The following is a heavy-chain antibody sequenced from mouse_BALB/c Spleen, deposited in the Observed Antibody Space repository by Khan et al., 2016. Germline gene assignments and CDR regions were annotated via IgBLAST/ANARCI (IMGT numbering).Heavy chain of an antibody. Sequence: VQLLQSGPELVKPGASVKVFCKASGYAFTSYNMYWVKQSHGKSLEWIGHIDPYNGGTSYNQKFKGKATLTVDKYSSTAYMHLNRLTSEDSAVYYCASGYDLAWFAYWGQGTLVTVSA. CDR2: IDPYNGGT. V-gene: IGHV1S135*01. CDR3: ASGYDLAWFAY. D-gene: IGHD2-2*01. J-gene: IGHJ3*01. CDR1: GYAFTSYN.